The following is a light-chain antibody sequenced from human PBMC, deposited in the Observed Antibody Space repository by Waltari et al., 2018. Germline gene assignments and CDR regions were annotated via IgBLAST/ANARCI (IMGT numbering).Light chain of an antibody. J-gene: IGLJ3*02. CDR2: SNN. CDR3: AAWDGTLNAWV. Sequence: QSVLTQPPPASGTPGPGVTSPCSGTYSPIGTQTAKRYQHAPGTAPKLLIYSNNLRPSGVPDRFSGSKSGTSASLAISGLQSQDDADYYCAAWDGTLNAWVFGGGTKVTVL. V-gene: IGLV1-44*01. CDR1: YSPIGTQT.